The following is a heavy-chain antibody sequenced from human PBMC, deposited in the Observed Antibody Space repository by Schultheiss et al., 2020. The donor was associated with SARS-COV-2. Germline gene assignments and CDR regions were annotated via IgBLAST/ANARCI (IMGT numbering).Heavy chain of an antibody. CDR1: GGSISSYY. J-gene: IGHJ4*02. D-gene: IGHD2-2*01. Sequence: LTCTVSGGSISSYYWSWIRQPPGKGLEWVSAISGSGGSTYYADSVKGRFTISRDNSKNTLYLQMNSLRAEDTAVYYCAKRGADIVVVPAALGYWGQGTLVTVSS. CDR3: AKRGADIVVVPAALGY. CDR2: ISGSGGST. V-gene: IGHV3-23*01.